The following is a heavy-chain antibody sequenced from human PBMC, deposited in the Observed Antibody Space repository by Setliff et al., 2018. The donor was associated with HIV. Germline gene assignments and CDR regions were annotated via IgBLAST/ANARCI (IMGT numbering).Heavy chain of an antibody. CDR2: IYYSGST. J-gene: IGHJ4*02. Sequence: SETLSLTCTVSGGSISSYYWSWIRQPPGKGLEWIGYIYYSGSTNYNPSLKSRVTISIDPSKDHFSLKLRSVNAADTAVYYCARLSPLDWPFDYWGQGTLVTVSS. V-gene: IGHV4-59*08. CDR1: GGSISSYY. D-gene: IGHD3-9*01. CDR3: ARLSPLDWPFDY.